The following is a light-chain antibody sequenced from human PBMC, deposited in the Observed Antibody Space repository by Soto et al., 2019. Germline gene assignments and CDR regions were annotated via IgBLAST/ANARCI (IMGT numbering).Light chain of an antibody. CDR2: EGS. J-gene: IGLJ1*01. CDR1: SSDVGSYNL. CDR3: CSYAGSSTFVYV. Sequence: SVLTQPASVSXSPGQSITISCTGTSSDVGSYNLVSWYQQHPGKAPKLMIYEGSKRPSGVSNRFSGSKSGNTASLTISGLQAEDEADYYCCSYAGSSTFVYVFGTGTKVTVL. V-gene: IGLV2-23*03.